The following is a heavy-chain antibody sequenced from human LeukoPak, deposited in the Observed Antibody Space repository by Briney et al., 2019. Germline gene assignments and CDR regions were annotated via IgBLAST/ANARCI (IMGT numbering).Heavy chain of an antibody. V-gene: IGHV3-30-3*02. J-gene: IGHJ4*02. D-gene: IGHD3-22*01. CDR1: GFTFSSYA. CDR2: ISYDGSNK. Sequence: PGGSLRLSCAASGFTFSSYAMHWVRQAPGKGLEWVAVISYDGSNKYYADSVKGRFTISRDNSKNTLHLQMNSLRAEDTAVYYCAKSAYYDSSGFYREYYFDYWGQGTLVTVSS. CDR3: AKSAYYDSSGFYREYYFDY.